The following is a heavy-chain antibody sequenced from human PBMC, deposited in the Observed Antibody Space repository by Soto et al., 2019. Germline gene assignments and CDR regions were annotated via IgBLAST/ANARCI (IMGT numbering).Heavy chain of an antibody. Sequence: GGSLRLSCAASGFTFSSYAMHWVRQAPGKGLEWVAVISYDGSNKYYADSVKGRFTISRDNSKNTLYLQMNSLRAEDTAVYYCARENQRGYSYGYIDYWGQGTLVTVSS. J-gene: IGHJ4*02. CDR3: ARENQRGYSYGYIDY. D-gene: IGHD5-18*01. CDR1: GFTFSSYA. V-gene: IGHV3-30-3*01. CDR2: ISYDGSNK.